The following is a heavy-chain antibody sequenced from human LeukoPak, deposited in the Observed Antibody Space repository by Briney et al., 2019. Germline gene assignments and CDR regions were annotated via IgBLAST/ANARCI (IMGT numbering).Heavy chain of an antibody. CDR2: INPNSGGT. D-gene: IGHD3-10*01. CDR3: ARARVQYSMVRGVIITGMDV. V-gene: IGHV1-2*06. Sequence: ASVKVSCKASGYTFTGYHMHWVRQAPGQGLEWMGRINPNSGGTNYAQKFQGRVAMTRDTSISTAFMELPRLRSDDAAVYYCARARVQYSMVRGVIITGMDVWGQGTTVTVSS. J-gene: IGHJ6*02. CDR1: GYTFTGYH.